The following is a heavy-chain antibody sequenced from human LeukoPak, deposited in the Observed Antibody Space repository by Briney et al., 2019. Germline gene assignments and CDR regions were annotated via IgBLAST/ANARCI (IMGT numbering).Heavy chain of an antibody. J-gene: IGHJ5*02. D-gene: IGHD3-10*01. CDR2: IYHSGST. Sequence: SETLSLTCAVYGGSFSGYYWSWIRQPPGKGLEWIGYIYHSGSTYYNPSLKSRVTISVDRSKNQFSLKLSSVTAADTAVYYCARGLAPYLYGSGSYVPENWFDPWGQGTLVTVSS. V-gene: IGHV4-34*01. CDR1: GGSFSGYY. CDR3: ARGLAPYLYGSGSYVPENWFDP.